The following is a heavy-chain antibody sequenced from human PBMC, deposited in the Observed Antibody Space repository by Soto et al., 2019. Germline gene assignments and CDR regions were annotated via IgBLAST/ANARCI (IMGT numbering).Heavy chain of an antibody. Sequence: GSLRLSCAASGFTFSSYGMHWVRQAPGKGLEWVAVISYDGSNKYYADSVKGRFTISRDNSKNTLYLQMNSLRAEDTAVYYCAKDRDYWGQGTLVTVSS. CDR1: GFTFSSYG. CDR3: AKDRDY. V-gene: IGHV3-30*18. CDR2: ISYDGSNK. J-gene: IGHJ4*02.